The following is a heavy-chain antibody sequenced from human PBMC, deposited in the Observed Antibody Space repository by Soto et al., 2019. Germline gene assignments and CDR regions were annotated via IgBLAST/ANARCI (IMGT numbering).Heavy chain of an antibody. CDR2: ISGSGAAT. Sequence: VVSLRLSCAASGFTFSSYAMTWVRQAPGKGLEWVSSISGSGAATYYTDSVRGRFTISRGISKSTLYLQMNSLSTEDTALYYCAKVSGPYHSGPYELWGQGTLVTVAS. CDR3: AKVSGPYHSGPYEL. D-gene: IGHD6-19*01. J-gene: IGHJ4*02. CDR1: GFTFSSYA. V-gene: IGHV3-23*01.